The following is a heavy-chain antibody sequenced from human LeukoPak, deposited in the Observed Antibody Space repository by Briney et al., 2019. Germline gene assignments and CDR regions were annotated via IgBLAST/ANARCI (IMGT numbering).Heavy chain of an antibody. CDR3: AGRIAVAAKGPNWFDP. CDR1: GYSFTSYW. J-gene: IGHJ5*02. CDR2: IYPGDSDT. V-gene: IGHV5-51*01. D-gene: IGHD6-19*01. Sequence: GESLKISCKGSGYSFTSYWIGWVRQMPGKGLEWMGIIYPGDSDTRYSPSFQGQVTISADKSISTAYLQWSSLKASDTAMYYCAGRIAVAAKGPNWFDPWGQGTLVTVSS.